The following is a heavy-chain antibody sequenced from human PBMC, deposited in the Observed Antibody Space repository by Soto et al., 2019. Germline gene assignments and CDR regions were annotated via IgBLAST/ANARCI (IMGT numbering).Heavy chain of an antibody. CDR2: INPSGGGT. CDR3: ARGGPVPTWGYYFDY. J-gene: IGHJ4*02. D-gene: IGHD3-16*01. CDR1: GYTFTSYY. V-gene: IGHV1-46*01. Sequence: QVQLVQSGAEVKEPGASVKVSCKASGYTFTSYYIQWVRQAPGQGLAWMGIINPSGGGTSYAQKFPGRVTMTRDSSTSTVYMELSSLTSEDTAVYYCARGGPVPTWGYYFDYWGQGTLVSVSS.